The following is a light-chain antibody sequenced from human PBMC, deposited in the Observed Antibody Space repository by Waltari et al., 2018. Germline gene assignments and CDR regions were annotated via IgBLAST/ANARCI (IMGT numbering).Light chain of an antibody. CDR3: SSYTSISTSVI. Sequence: HSALTQPASVSGSPGQSITISCTGTSSDIGGYDYVSWYQQHPGKAPKLMIYDVSKRPSGVSNRFSAHKSGDTASLTISGLQTEDEADYYCSSYTSISTSVIFGGGTKVTVL. CDR2: DVS. J-gene: IGLJ2*01. CDR1: SSDIGGYDY. V-gene: IGLV2-14*03.